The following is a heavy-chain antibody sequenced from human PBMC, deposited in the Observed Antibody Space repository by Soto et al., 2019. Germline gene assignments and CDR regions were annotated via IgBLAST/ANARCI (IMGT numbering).Heavy chain of an antibody. J-gene: IGHJ4*02. CDR3: ARESSFRTYYYGSGSYYNPNYFDY. CDR2: IYYSGST. D-gene: IGHD3-10*01. Sequence: PSETLSLTCTVSGGSVSSGSYYWSWIRQPPGKGLEWIGFIYYSGSTNYNPSLKSRVTISVDTSKNQFSLKLSSVTAADTAVYYCARESSFRTYYYGSGSYYNPNYFDYWGQGTLVTVSS. CDR1: GGSVSSGSYY. V-gene: IGHV4-61*01.